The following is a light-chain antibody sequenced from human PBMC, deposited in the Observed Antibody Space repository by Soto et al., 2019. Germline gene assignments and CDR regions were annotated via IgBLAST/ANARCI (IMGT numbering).Light chain of an antibody. CDR1: TSDVGGYNY. V-gene: IGLV2-14*03. J-gene: IGLJ1*01. Sequence: QSVLTQPASVSGSPGQSITISCTGTTSDVGGYNYVSWYQQHPGKVPKLLIHDVSNRPSGVSNRFSGSKSGNTASLTISGLQAEDEADYYCLSNTSSISYVFGTGTKVTVL. CDR2: DVS. CDR3: LSNTSSISYV.